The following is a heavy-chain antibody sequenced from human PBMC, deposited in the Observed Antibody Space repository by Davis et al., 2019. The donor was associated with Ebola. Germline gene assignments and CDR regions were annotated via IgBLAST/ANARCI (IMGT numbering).Heavy chain of an antibody. Sequence: GESLKISCQGFGYSFTNYWIGWVRRMPGKGLEWVGIIYPGDSDTRYSPSFQGQVTISGDKSINTAYLQWSSLKASDTAMYYCATLRRTITGMDDGFDIWGQGTMVTVSA. J-gene: IGHJ3*02. V-gene: IGHV5-51*01. D-gene: IGHD1-20*01. CDR1: GYSFTNYW. CDR3: ATLRRTITGMDDGFDI. CDR2: IYPGDSDT.